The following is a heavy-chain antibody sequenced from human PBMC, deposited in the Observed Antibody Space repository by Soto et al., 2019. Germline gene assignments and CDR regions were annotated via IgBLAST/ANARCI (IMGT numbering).Heavy chain of an antibody. D-gene: IGHD1-26*01. CDR3: VRGGNPYHYATSGPGTFDK. CDR2: TSFSGYT. V-gene: IGHV4-30-4*01. CDR1: GDSVSSGDSY. J-gene: IGHJ4*02. Sequence: QVQLQESGPGLVKPSQTLSLTCSVSGDSVSSGDSYWSWIRQPPGKALEWIGYTSFSGYTYYRPSLNSRVTISVDMSKSQFSLRLTSVTAADTAVYYCVRGGNPYHYATSGPGTFDKWGQGTLVSVSS.